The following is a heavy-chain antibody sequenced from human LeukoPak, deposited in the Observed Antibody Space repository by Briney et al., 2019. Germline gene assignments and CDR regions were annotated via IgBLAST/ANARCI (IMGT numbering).Heavy chain of an antibody. J-gene: IGHJ4*02. CDR1: GGSISSYY. CDR2: VSYRGST. D-gene: IGHD5-24*01. CDR3: ARGPYGRDGYNFDFDY. V-gene: IGHV4-59*01. Sequence: SETLSLTCTVSGGSISSYYWSWIRQPPGKGLEWIGYVSYRGSTNYNPSLKSRVTASVDTSKNQFSLKLSSVTAADTAVYYCARGPYGRDGYNFDFDYWGQGTLVTVSS.